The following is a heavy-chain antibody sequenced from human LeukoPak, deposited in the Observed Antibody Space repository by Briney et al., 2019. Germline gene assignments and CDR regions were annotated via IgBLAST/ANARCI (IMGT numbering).Heavy chain of an antibody. CDR2: ISTTGNTI. Sequence: GGSLRLSCAASGFFVRDFYMAWIRQRPGKGLEWVSHISTTGNTINYADSVMGRFTISRDTDKESLYLQLTSLTTEDTAVYYCARERWSGGFDYWGQGTLVTVSS. D-gene: IGHD2-15*01. CDR3: ARERWSGGFDY. J-gene: IGHJ4*02. V-gene: IGHV3-11*01. CDR1: GFFVRDFY.